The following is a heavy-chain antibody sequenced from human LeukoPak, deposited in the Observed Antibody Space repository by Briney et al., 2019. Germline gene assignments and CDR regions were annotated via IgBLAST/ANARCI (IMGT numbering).Heavy chain of an antibody. V-gene: IGHV3-49*04. Sequence: GGSLRLSCTASGFTFGDYAMSWVRQAPGKGLQWIGFIRSSGTTQYAASVKGRFTISRDDSKSIAYLQMNSLKTEDTAVYYCTTDLGYGYSVWFLWGQGTQVTVSS. CDR2: IRSSGTT. J-gene: IGHJ4*02. CDR1: GFTFGDYA. D-gene: IGHD5-18*01. CDR3: TTDLGYGYSVWFL.